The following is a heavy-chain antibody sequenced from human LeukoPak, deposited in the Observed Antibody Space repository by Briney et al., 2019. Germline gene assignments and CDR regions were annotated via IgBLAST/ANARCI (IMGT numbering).Heavy chain of an antibody. D-gene: IGHD6-13*01. Sequence: PGGSLRLSCAASGFTFSSYSMNWVRQAPGKGLEWVSSISSSSSYIYYADSVKGRFTISRDNAKNSLYLQMNSLRAEDTAVYYCARDLESSSWYGFWNYWGQGTLVTVSS. V-gene: IGHV3-21*01. J-gene: IGHJ4*02. CDR3: ARDLESSSWYGFWNY. CDR2: ISSSSSYI. CDR1: GFTFSSYS.